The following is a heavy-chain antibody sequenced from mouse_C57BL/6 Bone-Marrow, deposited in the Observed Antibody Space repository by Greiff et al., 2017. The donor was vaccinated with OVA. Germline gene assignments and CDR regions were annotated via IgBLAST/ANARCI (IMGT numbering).Heavy chain of an antibody. CDR3: ARSRKRAMDY. CDR2: IYPGSGNT. V-gene: IGHV1-76*01. Sequence: VQVVESGAELVRPGASVKLSCKASGYTFTDYYINWVKQRPGQGLEWIARIYPGSGNTYYNEKFKGKATLTAEKSSSTAYMQLSSLTSEDSAVYFCARSRKRAMDYWGRETSVTVSS. CDR1: GYTFTDYY. J-gene: IGHJ4*01.